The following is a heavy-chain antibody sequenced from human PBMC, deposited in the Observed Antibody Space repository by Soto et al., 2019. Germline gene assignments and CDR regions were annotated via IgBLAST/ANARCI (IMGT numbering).Heavy chain of an antibody. D-gene: IGHD6-13*01. J-gene: IGHJ4*02. Sequence: EVQLVESGGGLVKPGGSLRLSCAASGFTFSSYSMNWVRQAPGKGLEWVSSISSSSSYIYYADPVKGRFTISRENAKNSLYLQMNSLRAEDTAVYYCATDIAAAVWGQGTLVTVSS. V-gene: IGHV3-21*01. CDR1: GFTFSSYS. CDR2: ISSSSSYI. CDR3: ATDIAAAV.